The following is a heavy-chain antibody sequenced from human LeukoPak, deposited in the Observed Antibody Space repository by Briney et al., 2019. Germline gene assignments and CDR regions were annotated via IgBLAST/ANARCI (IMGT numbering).Heavy chain of an antibody. CDR1: GGSLSSSTYY. Sequence: SETPSLTCTVSGGSLSSSTYYWGWIRQPPGEGLEWIGSVHYRGSAFYSPSLKSRVTISVDASKDHFSRKLTSVTAADTAVYYCARDGDYWGQGTLVTVSS. V-gene: IGHV4-39*02. CDR2: VHYRGSA. CDR3: ARDGDY. J-gene: IGHJ4*02.